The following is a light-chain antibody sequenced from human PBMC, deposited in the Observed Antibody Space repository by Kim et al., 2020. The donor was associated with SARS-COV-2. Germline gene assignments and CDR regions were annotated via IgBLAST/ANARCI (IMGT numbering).Light chain of an antibody. J-gene: IGKJ5*01. Sequence: PGEKATLSCRASRGVTSNYLAWYQQKPGQAPRLLIYIASSRATGIPDRFSGSGSGTEFTLTISRLEPEDFAVYYCHQYGSPPSTFGQGTRLEIK. CDR1: RGVTSNY. CDR3: HQYGSPPST. V-gene: IGKV3-20*01. CDR2: IAS.